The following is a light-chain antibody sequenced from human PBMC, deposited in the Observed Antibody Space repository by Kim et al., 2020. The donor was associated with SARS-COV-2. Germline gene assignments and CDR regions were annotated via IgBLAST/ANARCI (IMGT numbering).Light chain of an antibody. CDR2: AAS. J-gene: IGKJ4*01. CDR1: QSISSY. V-gene: IGKV1-39*01. CDR3: QQSYSTPLT. Sequence: DIQMTQSPSSLSASVGDRVTITCRASQSISSYLNWYQHKPGKAPKLLMYAASSLQSGVPSRFSGSGSGTDFTLTISSLQPEDFATYYCQQSYSTPLTFGGGTKLEI.